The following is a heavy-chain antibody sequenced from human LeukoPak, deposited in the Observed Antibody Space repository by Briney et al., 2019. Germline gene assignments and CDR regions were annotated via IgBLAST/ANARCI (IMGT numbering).Heavy chain of an antibody. Sequence: PSETLSLTCTVSGGSISSYYWNWIRQSPGKGLEYIGYIYYSGNTNYNPSLKSRVSISLETSKNQFSLRLTSVTAADTAVYYCASRPVVAATWYFDSWGQGTLVTVSS. CDR3: ASRPVVAATWYFDS. CDR2: IYYSGNT. J-gene: IGHJ4*02. V-gene: IGHV4-59*01. CDR1: GGSISSYY. D-gene: IGHD2-15*01.